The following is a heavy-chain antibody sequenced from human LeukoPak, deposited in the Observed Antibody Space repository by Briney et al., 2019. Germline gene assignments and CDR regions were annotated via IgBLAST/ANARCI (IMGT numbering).Heavy chain of an antibody. CDR3: ARTPYGGTTGYNHYYYYMDV. CDR2: IDTSGST. D-gene: IGHD4/OR15-4a*01. J-gene: IGHJ6*03. V-gene: IGHV4-4*09. Sequence: SETLSLTCTVSGASISGYCWSWIRQPPGKGLEWMGYIDTSGSTNYNPSLKSRVTISGDTSKTQFSLKLSSVTAADTAVYYCARTPYGGTTGYNHYYYYMDVWGKGTTVTVSS. CDR1: GASISGYC.